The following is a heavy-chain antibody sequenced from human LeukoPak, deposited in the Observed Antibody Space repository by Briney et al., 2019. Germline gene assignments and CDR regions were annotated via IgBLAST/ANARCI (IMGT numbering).Heavy chain of an antibody. D-gene: IGHD3-3*01. Sequence: IPSETLSLTCAVYGGSFSGYYWSWIRQPPGKGLEWIGEINHSGSTNYNPSLKSRVTIPVDTSKNQFSLKLSSVTAADTAVYCCARTQTYYDFWSGYSPFDYWGQGTLVTVSS. CDR1: GGSFSGYY. CDR2: INHSGST. V-gene: IGHV4-34*01. CDR3: ARTQTYYDFWSGYSPFDY. J-gene: IGHJ4*02.